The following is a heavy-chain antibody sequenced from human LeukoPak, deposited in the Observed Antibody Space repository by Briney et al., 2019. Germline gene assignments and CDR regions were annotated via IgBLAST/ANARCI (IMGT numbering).Heavy chain of an antibody. Sequence: GESLKISCKGSGYRFDINWIGWVRQMPGKGLEWMGIIYPGDSDTRYSPSFQGQVTISADKSISTAYLQWSSLKASDTAMYYCARLIEVHDYGDYWGQGTLVTVSS. CDR2: IYPGDSDT. CDR1: GYRFDINW. J-gene: IGHJ4*02. CDR3: ARLIEVHDYGDY. V-gene: IGHV5-51*01.